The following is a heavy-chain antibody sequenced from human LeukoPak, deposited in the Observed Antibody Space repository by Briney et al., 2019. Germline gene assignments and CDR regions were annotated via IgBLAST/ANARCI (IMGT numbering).Heavy chain of an antibody. Sequence: SGGSLRLSCAASGFTFSYYGIHWVRQAPGKGLDWVAFIRSDGSNKYYADSVKGRFTISRDNSKNTLYLELHSLRTKDTAVYYCARARRSGGITMIRGVKDRGWFDPWGQGTLVTISS. J-gene: IGHJ5*02. CDR1: GFTFSYYG. CDR3: ARARRSGGITMIRGVKDRGWFDP. CDR2: IRSDGSNK. D-gene: IGHD3-10*01. V-gene: IGHV3-30*02.